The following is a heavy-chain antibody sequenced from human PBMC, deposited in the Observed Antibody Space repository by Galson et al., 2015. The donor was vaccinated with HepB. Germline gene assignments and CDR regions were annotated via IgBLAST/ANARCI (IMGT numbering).Heavy chain of an antibody. Sequence: SLRLSCAASGFTFSSYGMHWVRQAPGQGLEWVAVIWYDESNKYYADSVKGRFTISRDNSKNTLYLQMNSLRAEDTAVYYCARGGLGELELWYYFDYWGQGTLVTVSS. D-gene: IGHD1-7*01. CDR3: ARGGLGELELWYYFDY. CDR1: GFTFSSYG. CDR2: IWYDESNK. V-gene: IGHV3-33*01. J-gene: IGHJ4*02.